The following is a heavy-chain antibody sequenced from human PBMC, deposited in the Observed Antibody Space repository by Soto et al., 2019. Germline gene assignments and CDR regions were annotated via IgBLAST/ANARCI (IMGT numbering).Heavy chain of an antibody. CDR1: GGSISSYY. CDR3: ARRYGGNFDY. D-gene: IGHD1-26*01. CDR2: VYYSGST. V-gene: IGHV4-59*01. Sequence: QVQLQESGPGLVKPSETLSLTCTVSGGSISSYYWSWIRQPPGKGLEWIGYVYYSGSTNYNPSLKIRVTISVDASKNQFSLKVRSVTAADTAVYYCARRYGGNFDYWGQGTLVTVSS. J-gene: IGHJ4*02.